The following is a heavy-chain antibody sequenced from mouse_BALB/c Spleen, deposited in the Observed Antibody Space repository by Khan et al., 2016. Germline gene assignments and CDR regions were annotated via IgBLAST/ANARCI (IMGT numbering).Heavy chain of an antibody. CDR3: ARYQSSNY. D-gene: IGHD6-1*01. V-gene: IGHV9-1*02. CDR1: GYTFTNYG. Sequence: QIQLVQSGPELKKPGETVKISCKASGYTFTNYGMNWVKQAPGKGLKWMGWINTYTGEPTYADDFKGRFVFSLETSASTAYLQINNLKNEDMATYCGARYQSSNYWGQGTTLTVSS. CDR2: INTYTGEP. J-gene: IGHJ2*01.